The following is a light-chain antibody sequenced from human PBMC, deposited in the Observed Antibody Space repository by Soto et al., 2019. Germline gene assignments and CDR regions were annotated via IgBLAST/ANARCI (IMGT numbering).Light chain of an antibody. J-gene: IGKJ1*01. CDR2: GAS. CDR1: QYISSY. V-gene: IGKV1-39*01. CDR3: QQSYSAPWT. Sequence: DIQMTQSPPSLSASVGDRVSITCRASQYISSYLNWYQQKPGKAPKLLIYGASSLQSGVPSRFSGSGSGTYFTLTISSLRPEDFATYSCQQSYSAPWTFGQGTKVEIK.